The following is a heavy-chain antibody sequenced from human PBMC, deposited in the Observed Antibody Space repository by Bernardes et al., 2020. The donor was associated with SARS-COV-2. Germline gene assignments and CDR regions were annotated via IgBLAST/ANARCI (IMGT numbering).Heavy chain of an antibody. CDR3: AGDVHTYLSDV. CDR2: IYSSGST. CDR1: GFTVSSNY. V-gene: IGHV3-66*03. D-gene: IGHD1-1*01. Sequence: GGSLRLSCAASGFTVSSNYMSWVRQAPGKGLEWVSVIYSSGSTYYAHYVKGRCSISKDNSKNTLYLQMNSLRAEDTAVYYCAGDVHTYLSDVWGQGTTVTVSS. J-gene: IGHJ6*02.